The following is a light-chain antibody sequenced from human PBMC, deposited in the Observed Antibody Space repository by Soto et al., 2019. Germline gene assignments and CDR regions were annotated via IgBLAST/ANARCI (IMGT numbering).Light chain of an antibody. Sequence: DIQMTQSPSTLSASVGDRVTITCRASQSISAWLAWYQQKPGKAPKLLIYKASSLERGVPSRFSGSGSGTDFTLTISSLQPDDFATYYCQQYNNYGSWTFGQGTKVEIK. V-gene: IGKV1-5*03. CDR3: QQYNNYGSWT. J-gene: IGKJ1*01. CDR1: QSISAW. CDR2: KAS.